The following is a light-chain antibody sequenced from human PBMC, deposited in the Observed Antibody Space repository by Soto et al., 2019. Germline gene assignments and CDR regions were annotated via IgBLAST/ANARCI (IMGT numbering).Light chain of an antibody. CDR2: SNN. V-gene: IGLV1-47*02. Sequence: QSVVTQPPSESGTPGQKVFISCSGSSSNIGGTNYAYWYQQLPGAAPKLLMHSNNLRPSGVPERISGSKFGTAASLAISGLRSEDEAVYYCASWDDRLGAVIFGGGT. J-gene: IGLJ2*01. CDR1: SSNIGGTNY. CDR3: ASWDDRLGAVI.